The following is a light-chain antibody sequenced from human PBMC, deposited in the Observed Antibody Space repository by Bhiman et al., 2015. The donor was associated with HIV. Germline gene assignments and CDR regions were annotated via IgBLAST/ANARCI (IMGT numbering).Light chain of an antibody. CDR1: SSDIGAFDY. J-gene: IGLJ2*01. CDR2: NVS. V-gene: IGLV2-14*03. CDR3: SSYTNITTLGV. Sequence: SVAGSPGQSITISCTGTSSDIGAFDYVSWYQQHPGKAPKLMISNVSRRPSGVSNRFSGSKSGNTASLTISGLQVEDEADYYCSSYTNITTLGVFGGGTKLTVL.